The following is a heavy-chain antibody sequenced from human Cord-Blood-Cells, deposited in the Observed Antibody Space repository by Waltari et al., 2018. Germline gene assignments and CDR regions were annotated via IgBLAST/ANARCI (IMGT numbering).Heavy chain of an antibody. Sequence: QITLKESGPTLVKPTQTLTLTCTFSGFSLSTSGVGVGWIRQPPGKALEWLALIYWNDDKRYSPSLKSRLTITKDTSKNQVVLTMTNMDPVDTATYYCAHSRYCSSTSCFRRYYYMDVWGKGTMVTVSS. D-gene: IGHD2-2*01. CDR1: GFSLSTSGVG. CDR3: AHSRYCSSTSCFRRYYYMDV. V-gene: IGHV2-5*01. J-gene: IGHJ6*03. CDR2: IYWNDDK.